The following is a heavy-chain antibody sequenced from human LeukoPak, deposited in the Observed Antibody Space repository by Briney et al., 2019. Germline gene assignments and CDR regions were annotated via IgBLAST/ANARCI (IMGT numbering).Heavy chain of an antibody. D-gene: IGHD3-22*01. J-gene: IGHJ3*02. CDR2: INPNSGGT. Sequence: ASVKVSCKASGYTFTGYYMHWVRQAPGQGLEWMGWINPNSGGTNYAQKLQGRVTMTTDTSTSTAYMELRSLRSDDTAVYYCARTAGYYYDSSGYPGGAFDIWGQGTMVTVSS. V-gene: IGHV1-2*02. CDR1: GYTFTGYY. CDR3: ARTAGYYYDSSGYPGGAFDI.